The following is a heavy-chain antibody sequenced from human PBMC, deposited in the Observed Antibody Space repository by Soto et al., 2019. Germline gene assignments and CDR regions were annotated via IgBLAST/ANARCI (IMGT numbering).Heavy chain of an antibody. D-gene: IGHD4-17*01. V-gene: IGHV4-30-4*01. CDR3: ARATTVVTESSYFEL. Sequence: QVQLQESGPGLVKPSQTLSLTCTVSGGSISSGDYYWSWIRQPPGKGLEWIGYIYYSGSTYYNPSLKSRVTISADTSKNQSSLKLRSVTAADTAVDYCARATTVVTESSYFELGGRGTLVTVSS. CDR1: GGSISSGDYY. CDR2: IYYSGST. J-gene: IGHJ2*01.